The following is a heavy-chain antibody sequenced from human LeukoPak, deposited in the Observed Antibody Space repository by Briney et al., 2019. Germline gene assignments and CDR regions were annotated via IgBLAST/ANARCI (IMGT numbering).Heavy chain of an antibody. CDR3: ARDRGGSTSARGYYDY. Sequence: PGGSLRLSCAASGFTFSNFAMHWVRQAPGTGLEWVAVISNDETKKYYADPVKGRFTISRDNSKNTLYLQMNSLRTEDTAVYYCARDRGGSTSARGYYDYWGQGTLVTVSS. V-gene: IGHV3-30*04. CDR1: GFTFSNFA. J-gene: IGHJ4*02. D-gene: IGHD1-26*01. CDR2: ISNDETKK.